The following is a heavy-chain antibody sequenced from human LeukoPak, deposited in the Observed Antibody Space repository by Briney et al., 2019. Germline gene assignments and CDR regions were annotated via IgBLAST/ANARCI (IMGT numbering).Heavy chain of an antibody. CDR2: IIPIFGTA. V-gene: IGHV1-69*05. CDR3: ARSSPLTYYHFYYYMDV. J-gene: IGHJ6*03. D-gene: IGHD6-13*01. CDR1: GGTFSSYA. Sequence: GASVKVSCKASGGTFSSYAISWVRQAPGQGLEWMGGIIPIFGTANYAQKFQGRVTITTDESTSTAYMELSSLRSDDTAVYYCARSSPLTYYHFYYYMDVWGRGSTVTVSS.